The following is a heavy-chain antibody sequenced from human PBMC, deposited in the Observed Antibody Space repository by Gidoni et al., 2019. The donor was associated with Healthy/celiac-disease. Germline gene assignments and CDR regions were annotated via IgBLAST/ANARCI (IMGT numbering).Heavy chain of an antibody. CDR2: IYYSGST. CDR1: GGSVSSGRYY. V-gene: IGHV4-61*01. J-gene: IGHJ6*02. D-gene: IGHD3-9*01. Sequence: QVQLQASGPGLVKPSETLSLTCTVSGGSVSSGRYYWSWIRQPPGKGLEWIGYIYYSGSTNYNPSHKSRVTISVDTSKNQFSLKLSSVTAADTAVDYWERDRNYDILTGYYNPYYYGMDVWGQGTTVTVSS. CDR3: ERDRNYDILTGYYNPYYYGMDV.